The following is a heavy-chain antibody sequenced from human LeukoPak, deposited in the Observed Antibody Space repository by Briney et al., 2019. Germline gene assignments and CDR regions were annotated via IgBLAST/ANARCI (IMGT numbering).Heavy chain of an antibody. D-gene: IGHD3-16*02. CDR3: ARYRALGGVIVFDY. CDR2: IYYSGST. V-gene: IGHV4-59*01. Sequence: PSETLSLTCTVSGGSISSYYWSWIRQPPGKGLEWIGYIYYSGSTNYNPSLKSRVTISVDTSKNQFSLKLSSVTAADTAVYYCARYRALGGVIVFDYWGQGTLVTVSS. J-gene: IGHJ4*02. CDR1: GGSISSYY.